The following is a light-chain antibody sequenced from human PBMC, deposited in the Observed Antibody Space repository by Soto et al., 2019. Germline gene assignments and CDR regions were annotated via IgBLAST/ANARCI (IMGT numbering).Light chain of an antibody. CDR3: QQYESTPPT. CDR2: WAS. J-gene: IGKJ2*01. Sequence: DIVMTQSPDSLAVSLGERATINCKSSQSALYSSNNKNYLAWYQQRPGQPPKLLIYWASTRESGVPVRFSGSGSGTDFTLTITSLQAEDVAVYYCQQYESTPPTFGQGTKLEIK. V-gene: IGKV4-1*01. CDR1: QSALYSSNNKNY.